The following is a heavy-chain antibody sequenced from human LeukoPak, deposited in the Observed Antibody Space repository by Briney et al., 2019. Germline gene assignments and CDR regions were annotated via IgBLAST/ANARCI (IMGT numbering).Heavy chain of an antibody. D-gene: IGHD6-13*01. CDR1: GFTFSSYA. Sequence: LRLSCAASGFTFSSYAMSWVRQAPGKGLEWIGYIYHSGSAYYNPSLKSRVTISVDRSKNQFSLKLSSVTAADTAVYYCAKVLAAAEGWFDSWGQGTLVTVSS. J-gene: IGHJ5*01. V-gene: IGHV4-30-2*01. CDR3: AKVLAAAEGWFDS. CDR2: IYHSGSA.